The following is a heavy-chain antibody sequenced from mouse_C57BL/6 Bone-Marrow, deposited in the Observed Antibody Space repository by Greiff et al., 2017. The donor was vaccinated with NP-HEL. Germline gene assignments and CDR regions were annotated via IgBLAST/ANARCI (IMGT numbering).Heavy chain of an antibody. CDR2: IWSGGST. D-gene: IGHD1-1*01. CDR1: GFSLTSYG. CDR3: ARSPYYYGSSPYYFDY. J-gene: IGHJ2*01. Sequence: VNLVESGPGLVQPSQSLSITCTVSGFSLTSYGVHWVRQSPGKGLEWLGVIWSGGSTDYNAAFISRLSISKDNSNSQVFFKMNSLQADDTAIYYCARSPYYYGSSPYYFDYWGQGTTLTVSS. V-gene: IGHV2-2*01.